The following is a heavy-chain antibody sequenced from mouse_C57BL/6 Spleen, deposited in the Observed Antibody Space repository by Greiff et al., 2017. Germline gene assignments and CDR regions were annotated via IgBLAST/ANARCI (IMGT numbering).Heavy chain of an antibody. CDR2: INPNNGGT. Sequence: DVKLQESGPELVKPGASVKMSCKASGYTFTDYNMHWVKQSHGKSLEWIGYINPNNGGTSYNQKFKGKATLTVNKSSSTAYIELRRLTSEDSAVYYCARGGYFDYWGQGTTLTVSS. CDR1: GYTFTDYN. J-gene: IGHJ2*01. CDR3: ARGGYFDY. V-gene: IGHV1-22*01.